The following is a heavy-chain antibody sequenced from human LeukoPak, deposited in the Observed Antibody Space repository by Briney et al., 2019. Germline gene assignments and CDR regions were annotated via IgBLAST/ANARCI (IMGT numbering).Heavy chain of an antibody. D-gene: IGHD2-8*01. J-gene: IGHJ4*02. CDR2: ISDDGRHN. CDR3: ARVYLERLTAGYYDH. Sequence: GGSLRLSCAASGFTFSTYTMNWVRQAPGKGLEWVAVISDDGRHNYYADSVKGRFTISRDNSKSTLYLQMNSLRDDDSAAYFCARVYLERLTAGYYDHWGQGTQVTVSP. V-gene: IGHV3-30*04. CDR1: GFTFSTYT.